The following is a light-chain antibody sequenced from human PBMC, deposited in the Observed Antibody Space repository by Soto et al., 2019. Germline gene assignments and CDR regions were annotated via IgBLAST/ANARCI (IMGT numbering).Light chain of an antibody. CDR2: AAS. CDR3: QQSYSRKT. Sequence: DIQMTQSPSAISESVGDRVTITCRASQSISSYLNWYQQKPGKAPKLLIYAASSLQSGVPSRFSGSGSGTDFTLTISSLQPEDFATYYCQQSYSRKTFGQGTKVDIK. J-gene: IGKJ1*01. CDR1: QSISSY. V-gene: IGKV1-39*01.